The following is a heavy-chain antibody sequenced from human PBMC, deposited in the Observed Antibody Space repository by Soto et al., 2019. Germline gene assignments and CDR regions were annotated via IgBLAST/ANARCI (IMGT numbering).Heavy chain of an antibody. CDR2: ISGSGGRT. CDR3: AKQLFVTAGNYFDY. CDR1: GFTFNSYA. Sequence: AGSLRLSCAASGFTFNSYAMSWVRQAPGKGLEWVSGISGSGGRTDYADSVKGRFTISRDNSKNTLYLQMNSLRAEDTAVYYCAKQLFVTAGNYFDYWGQGTLVTVSS. J-gene: IGHJ4*02. V-gene: IGHV3-23*01. D-gene: IGHD3-10*01.